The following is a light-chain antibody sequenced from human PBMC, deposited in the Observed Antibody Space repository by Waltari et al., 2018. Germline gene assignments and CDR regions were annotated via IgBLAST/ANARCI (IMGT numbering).Light chain of an antibody. CDR3: SSYAGSNHLV. Sequence: QSALTQPPSAYGSPGPSVTISCTGTSSAVGGYNYVPWYQPTPGKAPKPMVYEVNKRPSGVPDRFSGSKSGNTASLTVSGLQAEDESDYYCSSYAGSNHLVFGGGTKLTVL. CDR1: SSAVGGYNY. V-gene: IGLV2-8*01. J-gene: IGLJ3*02. CDR2: EVN.